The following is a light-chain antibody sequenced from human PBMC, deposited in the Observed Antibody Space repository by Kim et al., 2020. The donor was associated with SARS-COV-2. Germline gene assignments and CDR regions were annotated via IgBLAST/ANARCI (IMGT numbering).Light chain of an antibody. Sequence: ELTQPPSASGTPGQRVTISCSGSSSNIGSNYVYWYQQLPGTAPKLLIYRNNQRPSGVPDRFSGSKSGTSASLAISGLRSEDEADYYCAAWDDSLSGPVFGTGTKVTVL. J-gene: IGLJ1*01. V-gene: IGLV1-47*01. CDR1: SSNIGSNY. CDR3: AAWDDSLSGPV. CDR2: RNN.